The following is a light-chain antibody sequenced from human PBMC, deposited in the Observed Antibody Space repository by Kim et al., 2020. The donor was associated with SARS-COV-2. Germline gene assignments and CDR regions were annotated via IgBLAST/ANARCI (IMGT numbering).Light chain of an antibody. CDR2: QAS. CDR3: QQYNFYRFT. Sequence: SASGGARVTITCRASQSVNTWLAWYRQRPGKAPELLISQASVLQSGVSSKFSGSGSGTEFTLTIDSLQPDDCATYYCQQYNFYRFTFGQGTKLEI. J-gene: IGKJ2*01. CDR1: QSVNTW. V-gene: IGKV1-5*03.